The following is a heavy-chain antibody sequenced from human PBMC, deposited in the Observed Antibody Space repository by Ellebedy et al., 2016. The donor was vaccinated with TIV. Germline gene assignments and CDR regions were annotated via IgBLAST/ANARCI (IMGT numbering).Heavy chain of an antibody. CDR3: ATTHSTGYYCDY. CDR2: ISYSGST. CDR1: GGSISSSSYY. Sequence: SETLSLXXTVSGGSISSSSYYWGWMRQPPGKGLEWIGSISYSGSTYYNPSLKSRVTISGDTSKMQFSLQLSSVTAADTAMYYCATTHSTGYYCDYWGQGTLVTVSS. D-gene: IGHD3-22*01. V-gene: IGHV4-39*07. J-gene: IGHJ4*02.